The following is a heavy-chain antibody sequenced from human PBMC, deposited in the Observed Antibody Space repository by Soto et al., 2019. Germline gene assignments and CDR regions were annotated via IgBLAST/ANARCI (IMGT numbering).Heavy chain of an antibody. CDR2: IIPIFGTA. CDR3: ASEKARGYCISTSCYEYFQH. Sequence: QVQLVQSGAEVKKPGSSVKVSCKASGGTFSSYAISWVRQAPGQGLEWMGGIIPIFGTANYAKKFQGRVTITAYESTSKAYMDLSSLRSEDTAVYYCASEKARGYCISTSCYEYFQHWGQGNLVTVS. CDR1: GGTFSSYA. D-gene: IGHD2-2*01. V-gene: IGHV1-69*12. J-gene: IGHJ1*01.